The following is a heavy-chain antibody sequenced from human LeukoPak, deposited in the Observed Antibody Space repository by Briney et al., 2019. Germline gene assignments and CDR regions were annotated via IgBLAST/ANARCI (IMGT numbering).Heavy chain of an antibody. CDR1: GFTFNNYA. J-gene: IGHJ4*02. D-gene: IGHD3-10*02. V-gene: IGHV3-9*01. CDR3: AKSNGAVRGYFDY. Sequence: GGSLRLSCVASGFTFNNYAMHWVRQAPGKGLEWVSGISWNSGSIGYADSVKGRFTISRDNAKNSLYLQMNSLRAEDTALYYCAKSNGAVRGYFDYWGQGTLVTVSS. CDR2: ISWNSGSI.